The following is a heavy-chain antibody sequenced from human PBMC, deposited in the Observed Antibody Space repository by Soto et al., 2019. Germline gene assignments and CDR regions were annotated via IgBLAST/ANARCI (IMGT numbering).Heavy chain of an antibody. CDR3: AHGSGWLSDY. D-gene: IGHD6-19*01. J-gene: IGHJ4*02. Sequence: QITLKESGPTLVKPTQTLTLTCTFSGFSLSSPAVGVNWIRQPPGKALEWLALIYWDDDKQYSPSLRSRLTITKDTSKNQVVLTMTNMDPVDTATHYCAHGSGWLSDYWGQGTLVTVSS. CDR1: GFSLSSPAVG. CDR2: IYWDDDK. V-gene: IGHV2-5*02.